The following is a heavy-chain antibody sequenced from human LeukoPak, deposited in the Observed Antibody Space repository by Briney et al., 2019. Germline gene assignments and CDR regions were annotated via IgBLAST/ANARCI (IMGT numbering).Heavy chain of an antibody. CDR2: MYYSGSS. V-gene: IGHV4-31*03. Sequence: SETLSLTCTVSGASITSGGYYWTWIRQHPGKGLEWIGYMYYSGSSCYNPSLKSRLTISLDTSKNEFSLKLSSVTAADTAVYYCAIGGTIFGVANWFDPWGQGTLVTVSS. D-gene: IGHD3-3*02. J-gene: IGHJ5*02. CDR1: GASITSGGYY. CDR3: AIGGTIFGVANWFDP.